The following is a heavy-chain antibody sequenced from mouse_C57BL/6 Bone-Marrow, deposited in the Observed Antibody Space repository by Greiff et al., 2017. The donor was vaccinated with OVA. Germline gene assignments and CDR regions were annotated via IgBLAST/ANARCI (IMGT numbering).Heavy chain of an antibody. D-gene: IGHD2-1*01. CDR3: ARSGGNYDFDY. CDR2: INPGSGGT. Sequence: QVQLQQSGAELVRPGTSVKVSCKASGYAFTNYLIEWVKQRPGQGLEWIGVINPGSGGTNYNEKFKGKATLTADKSSSTAYMQLSSLTSEDSAVYFCARSGGNYDFDYWGQGTTLTVSS. V-gene: IGHV1-54*01. J-gene: IGHJ2*01. CDR1: GYAFTNYL.